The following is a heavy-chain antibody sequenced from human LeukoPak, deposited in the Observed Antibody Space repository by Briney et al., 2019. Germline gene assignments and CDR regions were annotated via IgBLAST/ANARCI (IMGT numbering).Heavy chain of an antibody. J-gene: IGHJ3*02. V-gene: IGHV4-34*01. D-gene: IGHD3-3*01. CDR3: ARRGDFWSGYYWGSRAFDI. CDR2: INHSGST. Sequence: SETLSLTCAVHGGSFSGYYWSWIRQPPGKGLEWIGEINHSGSTNYNPSLKSRVTISVDTSKNQFSLKLSSVTAADTAVYYCARRGDFWSGYYWGSRAFDIWGQGTMVTVSS. CDR1: GGSFSGYY.